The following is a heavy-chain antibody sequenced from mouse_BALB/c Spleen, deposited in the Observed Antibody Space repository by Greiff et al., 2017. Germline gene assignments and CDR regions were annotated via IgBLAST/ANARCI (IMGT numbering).Heavy chain of an antibody. Sequence: VQLQQSGPELVKPGASVKISCKASGYSFTGYYMHWVKQSHVKSLEWIGRINPYNGATSYNQNFKDKASLTVDKSSSTAYMELHSLTSEDSAVYYCARSGGSSHWYFDVWGAGTTVTVSS. CDR1: GYSFTGYY. CDR3: ARSGGSSHWYFDV. CDR2: INPYNGAT. J-gene: IGHJ1*01. V-gene: IGHV1-26*01. D-gene: IGHD1-1*01.